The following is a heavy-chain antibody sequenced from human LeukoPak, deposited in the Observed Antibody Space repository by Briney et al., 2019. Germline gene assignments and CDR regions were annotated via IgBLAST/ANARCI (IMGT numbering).Heavy chain of an antibody. CDR1: GYSFTSYW. D-gene: IGHD3-3*01. CDR3: ARQPDTSGYYPNSLFDY. V-gene: IGHV5-51*01. Sequence: GESLKISCKGSGYSFTSYWIGWVRQMPGKGLEWMGIIYPGDSDTRYSPSFQGQVTISADKSIGAAYLQWSSLKASDTAIYYCARQPDTSGYYPNSLFDYWGQGTLVTVSS. CDR2: IYPGDSDT. J-gene: IGHJ4*02.